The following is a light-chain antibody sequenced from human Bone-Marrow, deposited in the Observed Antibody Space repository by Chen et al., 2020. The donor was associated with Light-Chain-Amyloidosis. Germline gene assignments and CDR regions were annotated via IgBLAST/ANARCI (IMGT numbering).Light chain of an antibody. V-gene: IGLV3-25*03. CDR1: DLPTKY. J-gene: IGLJ2*01. CDR3: QSADSSGTYEVI. Sequence: SYELTQPPSVSVSPGQTARITCSGDDLPTKYAYWYQQKPGQAPVLVIHSDTERPSGISERLSGASSWTTATLTIRVVQAEDEADYHCQSADSSGTYEVIFGGGTKLTVL. CDR2: SDT.